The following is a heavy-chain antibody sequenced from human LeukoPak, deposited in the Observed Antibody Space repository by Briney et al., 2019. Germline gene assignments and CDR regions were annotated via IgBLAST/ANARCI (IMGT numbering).Heavy chain of an antibody. Sequence: ASVKVSCKASGYTFTSYYMHWVRQAPGQGLEWMGIINPSGGSTSYAQKFQGRVTMTRDTSTSTVYMELSSLRSEDTAVYYCARSPQLLTPVTWFDPWGQGTLVTVSS. V-gene: IGHV1-46*01. CDR3: ARSPQLLTPVTWFDP. D-gene: IGHD2-2*01. J-gene: IGHJ5*02. CDR1: GYTFTSYY. CDR2: INPSGGST.